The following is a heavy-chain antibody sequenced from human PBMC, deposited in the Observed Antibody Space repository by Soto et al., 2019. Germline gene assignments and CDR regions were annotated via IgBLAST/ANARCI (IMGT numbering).Heavy chain of an antibody. J-gene: IGHJ3*02. CDR3: ARSMIPPIRAFDI. V-gene: IGHV1-69*13. Sequence: SVKVSCKASGGTFSSYAISWVRQAPGQGLEWKGGIIPIFGTANYAQKFQGRVTITADESTSTAYMELSSLRSEDTAVYYCARSMIPPIRAFDIWGQGTMVTVSS. CDR1: GGTFSSYA. CDR2: IIPIFGTA. D-gene: IGHD3-22*01.